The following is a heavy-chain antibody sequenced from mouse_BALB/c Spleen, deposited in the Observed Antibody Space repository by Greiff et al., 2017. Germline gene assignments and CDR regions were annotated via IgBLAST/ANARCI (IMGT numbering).Heavy chain of an antibody. V-gene: IGHV5-6-5*01. CDR3: ARRLVSLYFDY. D-gene: IGHD6-1*01. J-gene: IGHJ2*01. CDR1: GFTFSSYA. CDR2: ISSGGST. Sequence: EVQGVESGGGLVKPGGSLKLSCAASGFTFSSYAMSWVRQTPEKRLEWVASISSGGSTYYPDSVKGRFTISRDNARNILYLQMSSLRSEDTAMYYCARRLVSLYFDYWVQGTTLTVSS.